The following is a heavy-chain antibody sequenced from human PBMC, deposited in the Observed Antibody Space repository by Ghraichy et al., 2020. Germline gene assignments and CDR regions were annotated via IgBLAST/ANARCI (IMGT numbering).Heavy chain of an antibody. Sequence: SGPTLVKPTQTLTLTCTFSGFSLSSSAMGVGWVRQPPGKGLEWLGLIYWNDDIRYNPSLYSRLSITRGTSQTQVVLRMTNMDPVDPATYYCAHIFLRGTADFDPWGPGTLVSVSS. J-gene: IGHJ5*02. V-gene: IGHV2-5*01. CDR3: AHIFLRGTADFDP. CDR1: GFSLSSSAMG. D-gene: IGHD2-15*01. CDR2: IYWNDDI.